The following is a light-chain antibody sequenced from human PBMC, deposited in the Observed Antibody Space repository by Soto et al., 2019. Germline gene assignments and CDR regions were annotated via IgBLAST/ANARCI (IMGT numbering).Light chain of an antibody. J-gene: IGLJ1*01. V-gene: IGLV1-44*01. CDR2: NNN. CDR1: YFNIGSNT. CDR3: AAWDDTLNGHYV. Sequence: QSVLTQPPSASGTPGQRVTISCSGSYFNIGSNTVNWYQHLPGTAPKLLISNNNQRPSGVPDRFSASNSGTSASLAISGLQSEDEADYYCAAWDDTLNGHYVFGTGTKLTVL.